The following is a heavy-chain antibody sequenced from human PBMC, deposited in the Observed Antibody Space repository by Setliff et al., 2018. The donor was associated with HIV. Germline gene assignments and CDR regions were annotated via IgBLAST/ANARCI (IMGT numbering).Heavy chain of an antibody. Sequence: ASETLSLTCTVSGDSIGSSSYYWAWIRQPPGKGLEWIGSLRPSGNTYYNPSLKSRVTISVDTSKNQFSLNLSSVTAADTAVYYCARHGAFYYYYYMDVWGKGTTVTVS. CDR1: GDSIGSSSYY. CDR3: ARHGAFYYYYYMDV. J-gene: IGHJ6*03. V-gene: IGHV4-39*01. CDR2: LRPSGNT.